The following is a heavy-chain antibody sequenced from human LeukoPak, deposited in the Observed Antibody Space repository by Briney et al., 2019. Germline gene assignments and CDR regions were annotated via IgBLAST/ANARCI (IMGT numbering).Heavy chain of an antibody. V-gene: IGHV3-66*01. CDR2: IYSGGST. CDR1: GLTVSNNY. D-gene: IGHD6-13*01. CDR3: EGLISLAAAGVDFDY. Sequence: GGSLRLSCAVSGLTVSNNYMSWVRQAPGKGLEWVSVIYSGGSTYYADSVKGRFTISRDDSKNTLYLHMSSLRAEDTAVYYCEGLISLAAAGVDFDYWGQGTLVTVSS. J-gene: IGHJ4*02.